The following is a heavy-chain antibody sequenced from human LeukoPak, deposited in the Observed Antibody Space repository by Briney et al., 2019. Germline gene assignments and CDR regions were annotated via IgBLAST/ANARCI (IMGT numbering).Heavy chain of an antibody. CDR2: IYYSGST. Sequence: SQTLSLTCTVSGGSISSGGYYWSWIRQHPGKGLEWIGYIYYSGSTYYNPSLKSRVTIPVDTSKNQFSLKLSSVTAADTAVYYCANYGSGSYRFAPWGQGTLVTVSS. V-gene: IGHV4-31*03. D-gene: IGHD3-10*01. CDR1: GGSISSGGYY. J-gene: IGHJ5*02. CDR3: ANYGSGSYRFAP.